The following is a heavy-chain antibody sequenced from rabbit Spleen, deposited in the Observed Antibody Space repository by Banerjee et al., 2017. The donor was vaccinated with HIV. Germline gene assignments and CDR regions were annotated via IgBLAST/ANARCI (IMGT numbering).Heavy chain of an antibody. V-gene: IGHV1S40*01. CDR2: IDAGSSAFT. D-gene: IGHD1-1*01. CDR1: GVSFSISSY. Sequence: EESGGDLVKPGASLTLTCTASGVSFSISSYMCWVRQAPGKGLEWIACIDAGSSAFTYFATWAKGRFTISKTSSTTVTLQMTRLTAADTATYFCARDTSSSFSSYGMDLWGQGTLVTVS. J-gene: IGHJ6*01. CDR3: ARDTSSSFSSYGMDL.